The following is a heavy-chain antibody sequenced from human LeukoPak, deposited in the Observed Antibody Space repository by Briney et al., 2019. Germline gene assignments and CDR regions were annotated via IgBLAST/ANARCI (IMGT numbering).Heavy chain of an antibody. CDR1: GFTFSSYE. J-gene: IGHJ4*02. Sequence: GGSLRLSCAASGFTFSSYEMNWVRQAPGKGLEXXXXISSSGSTIYYADSVKGRFTISRDNAKNSLYLQMNSLRAEDTAVYYCAREEADSSGYFDYWGQGTLVTVSS. D-gene: IGHD3-22*01. CDR3: AREEADSSGYFDY. V-gene: IGHV3-48*03. CDR2: ISSSGSTI.